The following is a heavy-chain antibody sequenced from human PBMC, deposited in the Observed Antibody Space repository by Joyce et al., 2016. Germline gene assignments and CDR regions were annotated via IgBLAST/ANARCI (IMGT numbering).Heavy chain of an antibody. V-gene: IGHV3-21*01. D-gene: IGHD3-16*01. CDR3: ARGGISYYYAMDV. CDR2: ISDTSYDI. Sequence: QLVESGGGVVKPGGSLRLSCEASGTTFSTSSMSWFRQAPGKGLECVAAISDTSYDIFHAETVRGRFTVSRDNAKKTLYLQMNSLRAEDSAVFYCARGGISYYYAMDVWGQGTTVTVSS. J-gene: IGHJ6*02. CDR1: GTTFSTSS.